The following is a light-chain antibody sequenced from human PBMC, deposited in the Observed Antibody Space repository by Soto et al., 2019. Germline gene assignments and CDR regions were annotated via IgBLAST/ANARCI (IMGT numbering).Light chain of an antibody. CDR3: CSYVGSSFFV. Sequence: QSALTQPRSVSGSPGQSVTISCTGTSGDVGAYNYVSWYQQHPGKAPRLILYDVTRRPSGVPDRFSGSKSGNTASLTLSGLQAEDEADYLCCSYVGSSFFVFGTGTKLTVL. CDR1: SGDVGAYNY. CDR2: DVT. J-gene: IGLJ1*01. V-gene: IGLV2-11*01.